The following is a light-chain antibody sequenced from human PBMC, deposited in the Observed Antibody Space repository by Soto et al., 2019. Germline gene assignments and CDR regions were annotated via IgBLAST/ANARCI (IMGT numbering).Light chain of an antibody. CDR2: GNN. V-gene: IGLV1-44*01. CDR3: AAWDDSLNEYV. Sequence: QSVLTQAPSVSGTPGQRVTITCSGSSSNIGRNSVNWYQHLPGTAPKLLTHGNNHRPSGVPDRFSGSKSGTSASLAISGLQHEDEAAYCCAAWDDSLNEYVLGDGT. CDR1: SSNIGRNS. J-gene: IGLJ1*01.